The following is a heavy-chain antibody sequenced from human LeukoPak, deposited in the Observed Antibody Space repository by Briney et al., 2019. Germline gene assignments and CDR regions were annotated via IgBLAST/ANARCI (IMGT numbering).Heavy chain of an antibody. J-gene: IGHJ4*02. CDR3: ARGQTCYYDSSGYYPDY. Sequence: ASVKVSCKASGYTFTGYYMHWVRQAPGQGPEWMGRINPNSGGTNYAQKFQGRVTMTRDTSISTAYMELSRLRSDDTAVYYCARGQTCYYDSSGYYPDYWGQGTLVTVSS. D-gene: IGHD3-22*01. V-gene: IGHV1-2*06. CDR1: GYTFTGYY. CDR2: INPNSGGT.